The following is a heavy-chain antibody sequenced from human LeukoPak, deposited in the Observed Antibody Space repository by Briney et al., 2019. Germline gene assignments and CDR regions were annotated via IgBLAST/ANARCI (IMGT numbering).Heavy chain of an antibody. V-gene: IGHV3-13*01. D-gene: IGHD6-6*01. J-gene: IGHJ6*02. CDR2: IGTVGDT. CDR3: ARRSSSSPYYYGMDV. CDR1: GFTFSSYD. Sequence: PGGSLRLSCAASGFTFSSYDMHWVRQATGKGLEWVSAIGTVGDTYYPDSVKGRFSISRENARNSLYLQMNSLRAGDTAVYYCARRSSSSPYYYGMDVWGQGTTVTVSS.